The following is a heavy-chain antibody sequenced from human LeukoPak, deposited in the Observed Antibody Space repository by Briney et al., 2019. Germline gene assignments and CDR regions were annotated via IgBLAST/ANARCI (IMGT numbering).Heavy chain of an antibody. D-gene: IGHD2-15*01. J-gene: IGHJ4*02. CDR2: FYYTGNT. CDR1: GASISSASHN. CDR3: ARRTMCTSLRGL. Sequence: PSETLSLTCTVSGASISSASHNWSWIRQPPGQGLEWIGNFYYTGNTYYNPSLKSRVAISADMSKDQFSLKLTSVTAADTAVYYCARRTMCTSLRGLWGQAALVTVSS. V-gene: IGHV4-39*01.